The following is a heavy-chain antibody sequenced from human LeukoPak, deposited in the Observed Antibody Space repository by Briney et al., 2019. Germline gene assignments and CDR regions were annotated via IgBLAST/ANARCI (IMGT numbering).Heavy chain of an antibody. CDR2: ISGSGDNT. CDR1: GFTFSSYA. J-gene: IGHJ4*02. D-gene: IGHD6-19*01. Sequence: GGSLRLSCAASGFTFSSYAMSWVRQAPGKGLEWVSVISGSGDNTYYADSVKGRFTISRDNSKNTLYLQMNSLRPEDTAVYYCAKVGYGSGFGPDYWGPGTLVTVSS. CDR3: AKVGYGSGFGPDY. V-gene: IGHV3-23*01.